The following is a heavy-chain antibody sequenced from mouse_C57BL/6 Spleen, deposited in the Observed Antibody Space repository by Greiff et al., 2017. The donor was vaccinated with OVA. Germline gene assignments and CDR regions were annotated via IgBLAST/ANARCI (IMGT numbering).Heavy chain of an antibody. CDR1: GYTFTSYT. J-gene: IGHJ2*01. V-gene: IGHV1-4*01. D-gene: IGHD1-2*01. Sequence: QLKQSGAELARPGASVKMSCKASGYTFTSYTMHWVKQRPGQGLEWIGYINPSSGYTKYNQKFKDKATLTADKSSSTAYMQLSSLTSEDSAVYYCARSSFFDYWGQGTTLTVSS. CDR2: INPSSGYT. CDR3: ARSSFFDY.